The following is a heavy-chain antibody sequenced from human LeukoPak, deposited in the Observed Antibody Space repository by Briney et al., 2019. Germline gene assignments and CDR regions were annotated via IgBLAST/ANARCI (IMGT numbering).Heavy chain of an antibody. Sequence: GGSLRLSCAASGFTFSSYWMHWVRQAPGKGLVWVSRINSDGSSTSYADSVKGRFTISRDNAKYTLYLQMNSLRAEDTAVYYCARRLVVAATPYYYYGMDVWGQGTTVTVSS. CDR3: ARRLVVAATPYYYYGMDV. CDR2: INSDGSST. D-gene: IGHD2-15*01. CDR1: GFTFSSYW. J-gene: IGHJ6*02. V-gene: IGHV3-74*01.